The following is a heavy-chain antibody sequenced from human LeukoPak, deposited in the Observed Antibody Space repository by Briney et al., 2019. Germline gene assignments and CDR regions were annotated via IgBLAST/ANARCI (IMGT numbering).Heavy chain of an antibody. J-gene: IGHJ4*02. D-gene: IGHD6-19*01. Sequence: GGSLRLSCAASGFTFDDYGMSWVRQAPGKGLEWVSGINWNGGSTGYADSVKGRFTISRDNAKNSLYLQMNSLRAEDTALYYCARVEYSSGWSDFDYRGQGTLVTVSS. V-gene: IGHV3-20*04. CDR1: GFTFDDYG. CDR2: INWNGGST. CDR3: ARVEYSSGWSDFDY.